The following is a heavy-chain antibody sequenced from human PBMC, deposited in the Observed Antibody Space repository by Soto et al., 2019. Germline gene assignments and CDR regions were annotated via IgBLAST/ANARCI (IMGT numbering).Heavy chain of an antibody. CDR2: ISSGGSP. D-gene: IGHD2-21*01. V-gene: IGHV4-59*06. Sequence: PSETLSLTCNVSGGSISSYYWNWIRQRPDTGLEWIGYISSGGSPFYNPSLKSRVSISLDTSKNVISLTLRSVTAADTALYYCTLNHCAGGGCYDRDYWGRGTRVTVSS. CDR3: TLNHCAGGGCYDRDY. J-gene: IGHJ1*01. CDR1: GGSISSYY.